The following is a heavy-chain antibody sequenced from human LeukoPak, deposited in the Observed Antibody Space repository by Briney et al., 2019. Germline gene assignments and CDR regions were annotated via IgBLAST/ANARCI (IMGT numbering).Heavy chain of an antibody. J-gene: IGHJ4*02. Sequence: PGGSLRLSCAASGFTFSSYGMNWVRQAPGKGLEWVSSISSSSSYIYYADSVKGRFTISRDNAKNSLYLQMNSLRAEDTAVYYCARDRGYCSSTSCYVRSGIDYWGQGTLVTVSS. D-gene: IGHD2-2*03. CDR1: GFTFSSYG. CDR3: ARDRGYCSSTSCYVRSGIDY. CDR2: ISSSSSYI. V-gene: IGHV3-21*01.